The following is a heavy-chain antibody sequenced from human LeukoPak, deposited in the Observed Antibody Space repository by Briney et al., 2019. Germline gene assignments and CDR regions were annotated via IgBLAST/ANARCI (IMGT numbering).Heavy chain of an antibody. Sequence: PGGSLRLSCAASGFTFSSYAMSWVRQAPGKGLEWVSYISSSSSYTNYADSVKGRFTISRDNAKNSLYLQMNSLRAEDTAVYYCARDGEYSSGWYNWFDPWGQGTLVTVSS. CDR1: GFTFSSYA. D-gene: IGHD6-19*01. CDR2: ISSSSSYT. J-gene: IGHJ5*02. CDR3: ARDGEYSSGWYNWFDP. V-gene: IGHV3-21*05.